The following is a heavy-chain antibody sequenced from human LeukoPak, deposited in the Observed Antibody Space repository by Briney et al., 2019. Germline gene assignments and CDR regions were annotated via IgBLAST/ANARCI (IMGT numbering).Heavy chain of an antibody. D-gene: IGHD3-16*01. CDR1: GFTFSTYG. CDR3: ARATPSPYYGVDV. V-gene: IGHV3-33*01. Sequence: PGGSLRLSCAASGFTFSTYGFYWVRQAPGKGLEWVAIIWYDGSKTYYADSVKGRCTVSRDSSKNTLFLEMSRLRAEDTAVYYCARATPSPYYGVDVWGQGTTVIVS. J-gene: IGHJ6*02. CDR2: IWYDGSKT.